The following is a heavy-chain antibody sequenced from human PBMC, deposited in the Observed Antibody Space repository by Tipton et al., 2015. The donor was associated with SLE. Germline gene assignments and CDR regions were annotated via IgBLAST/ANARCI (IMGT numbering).Heavy chain of an antibody. J-gene: IGHJ3*02. D-gene: IGHD4-11*01. CDR1: AFTLSNYD. V-gene: IGHV3-13*01. CDR2: IGTAGDT. CDR3: ARSALQFDAFDI. Sequence: SLRLSCTDSAFTLSNYDMHWVRQATGKGLEWVSAIGTAGDTYYPGSVKGRFTISRENAKNSLYLQMNSLRAGDTAVYYCARSALQFDAFDIWGQGTMVTVSS.